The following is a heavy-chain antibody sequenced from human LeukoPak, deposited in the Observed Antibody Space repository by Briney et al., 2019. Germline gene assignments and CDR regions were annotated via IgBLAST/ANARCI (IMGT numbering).Heavy chain of an antibody. D-gene: IGHD6-13*01. Sequence: PSETLSLTCAVYGGSFSGYYWSWIRQPPGKGLEWIGETNHSGSTNYNPSLKSRVTISVDTSKNQFSLKLSSVTAADTAVYYCARVGSSWSDYFDYWGQGTLVTVSS. CDR1: GGSFSGYY. CDR3: ARVGSSWSDYFDY. V-gene: IGHV4-34*01. J-gene: IGHJ4*02. CDR2: TNHSGST.